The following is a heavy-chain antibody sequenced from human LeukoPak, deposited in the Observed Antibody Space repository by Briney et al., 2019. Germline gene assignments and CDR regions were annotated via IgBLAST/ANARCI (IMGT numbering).Heavy chain of an antibody. V-gene: IGHV1-46*01. D-gene: IGHD6-19*01. CDR1: GYTFTSYY. CDR3: ARDLAIAVAGTDY. Sequence: SSVKVSCKTSGYTFTSYYMHWVRQAPGQGLECMGIINPSGGSTRYAQKFQGRVTMTRDTSTSTVYMELSSLRSEDTAVYYCARDLAIAVAGTDYWGQGTLVTVSS. CDR2: INPSGGST. J-gene: IGHJ4*02.